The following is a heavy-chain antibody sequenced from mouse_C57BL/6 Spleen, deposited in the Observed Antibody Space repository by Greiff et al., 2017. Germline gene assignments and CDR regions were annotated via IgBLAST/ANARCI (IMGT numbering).Heavy chain of an antibody. CDR1: GYTFTSYW. Sequence: QVQLQQPGAELVMPGASVKLSCKASGYTFTSYWMHWVKQRPGQGLEWIGEIDPSDSYTNYNQKFKGKSTLTVDKSTSTAYMQLSSLTSEDSAVYYCARSKDYGSHFDYWGQGTSGTV. CDR2: IDPSDSYT. J-gene: IGHJ2*03. D-gene: IGHD1-1*01. CDR3: ARSKDYGSHFDY. V-gene: IGHV1-69*01.